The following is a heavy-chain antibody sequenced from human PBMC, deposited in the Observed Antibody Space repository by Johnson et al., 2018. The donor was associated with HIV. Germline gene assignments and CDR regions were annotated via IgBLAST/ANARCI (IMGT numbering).Heavy chain of an antibody. CDR3: ASSSLRNEGGWGAFDV. V-gene: IGHV3-66*01. CDR2: IYSGGST. CDR1: GFTVSSNY. D-gene: IGHD1-1*01. J-gene: IGHJ3*01. Sequence: VQLVESGGGLVQPGRSLRLSCAASGFTVSSNYMSWVRQAPGKGLEWVSVIYSGGSTYYADSVQGRFTISRDNSKNTLYLQMNSLRAEDTAVYYCASSSLRNEGGWGAFDVWGQGTMVTVSS.